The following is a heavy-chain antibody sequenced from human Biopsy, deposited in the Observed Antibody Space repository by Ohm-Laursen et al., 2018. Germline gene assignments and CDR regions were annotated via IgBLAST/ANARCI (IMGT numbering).Heavy chain of an antibody. CDR2: IYTSGSP. D-gene: IGHD6-19*01. CDR1: GDSINNYY. CDR3: ARGMRSSGWPYFDS. Sequence: SETLSLTCTVSGDSINNYYWSWTRQPAGKGLEWIGRIYTSGSPNYNLSLESRVTMSVDMPKNQFSLKLSSVTAADTAIYYCARGMRSSGWPYFDSWGQGTLVTVSS. V-gene: IGHV4-4*07. J-gene: IGHJ4*02.